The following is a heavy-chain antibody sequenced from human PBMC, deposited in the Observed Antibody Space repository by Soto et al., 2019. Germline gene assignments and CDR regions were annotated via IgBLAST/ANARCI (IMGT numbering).Heavy chain of an antibody. Sequence: QVPLVQSGAEVKKPGSSVKVSCKASGGTFSSYAISWVRQAPGQGLEWMGGIIPIFGTANYAQKFQGRVTITADESTSTAYMELSSLRSEDTAVYYCASPRIAAAGTSGWFDPWGQGTLVTVSS. V-gene: IGHV1-69*01. CDR3: ASPRIAAAGTSGWFDP. D-gene: IGHD6-13*01. J-gene: IGHJ5*02. CDR1: GGTFSSYA. CDR2: IIPIFGTA.